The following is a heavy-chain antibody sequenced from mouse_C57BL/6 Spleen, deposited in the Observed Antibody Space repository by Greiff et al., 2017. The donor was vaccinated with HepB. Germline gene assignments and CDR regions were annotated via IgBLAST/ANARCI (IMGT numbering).Heavy chain of an antibody. D-gene: IGHD2-4*01. CDR3: ARERGYDYDYVDY. CDR1: GYTFTSYW. V-gene: IGHV1-64*01. CDR2: IHPNSGST. Sequence: VQLQQPGAELVKPGASVKLSCKASGYTFTSYWMHWVKQRPGQGLEWIGMIHPNSGSTNYNEKFKSKATLTVDKSSSTAYMQLSSLTSEDSAVYYCARERGYDYDYVDYWGQGTTLTVSS. J-gene: IGHJ2*01.